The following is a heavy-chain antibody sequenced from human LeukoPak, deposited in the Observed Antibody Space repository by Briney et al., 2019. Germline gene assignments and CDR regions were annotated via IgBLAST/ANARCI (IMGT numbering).Heavy chain of an antibody. CDR1: GGSISSYY. D-gene: IGHD4-23*01. CDR2: ISYSGST. J-gene: IGHJ4*02. Sequence: SETLSLTCTVSGGSISSYYWSWIRQPPGQGPEWIGYISYSGSTNYSPSLTGRATISVDMSKNQFSLHLSSVTAADTAVYYCARNYGGENYFDYWGQGTLVTVSS. V-gene: IGHV4-59*01. CDR3: ARNYGGENYFDY.